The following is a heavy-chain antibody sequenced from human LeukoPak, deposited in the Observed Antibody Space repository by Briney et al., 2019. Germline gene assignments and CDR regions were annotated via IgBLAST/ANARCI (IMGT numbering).Heavy chain of an antibody. J-gene: IGHJ4*02. Sequence: SQTLSLTCTVSGDSLSSGLYCWGWIRQSPGKGLAWTGSVYFSGSTLFSASFENRVAMPVDSSKNQCSLKLNSVTAADTATYYCARLCQVTTCAKFEYWGQGILVTVDS. CDR1: GDSLSSGLYC. CDR2: VYFSGST. CDR3: ARLCQVTTCAKFEY. D-gene: IGHD2-21*02. V-gene: IGHV4-39*01.